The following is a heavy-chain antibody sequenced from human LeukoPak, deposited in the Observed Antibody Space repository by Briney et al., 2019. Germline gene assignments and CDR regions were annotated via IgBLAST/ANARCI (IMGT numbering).Heavy chain of an antibody. CDR1: GYTFTGYY. V-gene: IGHV1-2*02. CDR3: ARTRLWFGELLSV. CDR2: INPNSGGT. J-gene: IGHJ4*02. Sequence: ASVKVSCKASGYTFTGYYMHWVRQAPGQGLEWMGWINPNSGGTNYAQKFQGRVTMTRDTSVSTAYMELSRLRSDDTAVYYCARTRLWFGELLSVWGQGTLVTVSS. D-gene: IGHD3-10*01.